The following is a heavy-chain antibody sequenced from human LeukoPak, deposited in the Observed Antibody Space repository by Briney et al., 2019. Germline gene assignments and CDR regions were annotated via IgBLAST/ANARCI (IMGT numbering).Heavy chain of an antibody. Sequence: HPGGSLRLSCAASGFTFSTYAMNGVRQAPGKGLEWVSAISPIGSRTYYADSVKGRFTISRDNSKNTLYLQMNSLRAGDTAIYYCAKASTVLKPIDSWGQGTLVTVSS. CDR3: AKASTVLKPIDS. D-gene: IGHD1-14*01. J-gene: IGHJ4*02. CDR1: GFTFSTYA. V-gene: IGHV3-23*01. CDR2: ISPIGSRT.